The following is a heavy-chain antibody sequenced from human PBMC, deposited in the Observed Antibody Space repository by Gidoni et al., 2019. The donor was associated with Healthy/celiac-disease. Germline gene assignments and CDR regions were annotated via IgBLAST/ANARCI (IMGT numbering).Heavy chain of an antibody. CDR2: INHSGST. Sequence: QVQLQQWGAGLLKPSETLSLTCAVYGGSFSGYYWSWIRQPPGKGLEWIGEINHSGSTNYNPSLKSRVTISVDTSKNQFSLKLSSVTAADTAVYYCARGGPPQYYDFWSGYYKGYYFDYWGQGTLVTVSS. D-gene: IGHD3-3*01. J-gene: IGHJ4*02. CDR1: GGSFSGYY. V-gene: IGHV4-34*01. CDR3: ARGGPPQYYDFWSGYYKGYYFDY.